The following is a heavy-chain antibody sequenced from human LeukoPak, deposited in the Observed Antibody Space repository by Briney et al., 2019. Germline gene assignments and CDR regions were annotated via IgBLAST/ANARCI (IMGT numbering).Heavy chain of an antibody. Sequence: GGSLRLSCEGSAFIFGGHWMNWVRQTPGKGLEWVSGTSDRGDYTYYADSVKGRFTISRDSSKNTLFLQMNSLRAEDTALYFCARKAQYNGHYPLDYWGQGTLVTVSS. CDR1: AFIFGGHW. CDR3: ARKAQYNGHYPLDY. J-gene: IGHJ4*02. D-gene: IGHD1-7*01. CDR2: TSDRGDYT. V-gene: IGHV3-23*01.